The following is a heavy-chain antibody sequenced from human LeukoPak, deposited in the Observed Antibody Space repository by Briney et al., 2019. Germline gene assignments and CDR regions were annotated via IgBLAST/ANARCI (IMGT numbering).Heavy chain of an antibody. J-gene: IGHJ6*03. CDR3: ARGSTGYSYGTSWGAYYYYYMDV. CDR1: GGPFSGYY. Sequence: SETLSLTCAVYGGPFSGYYWSWIRQPPGKGLEGIGEINHSGSTNYNPSLKSRVTISVDTSKNQFSLKLSSVTAADTAVYYGARGSTGYSYGTSWGAYYYYYMDVWAKGPRSPSP. V-gene: IGHV4-34*01. CDR2: INHSGST. D-gene: IGHD5-18*01.